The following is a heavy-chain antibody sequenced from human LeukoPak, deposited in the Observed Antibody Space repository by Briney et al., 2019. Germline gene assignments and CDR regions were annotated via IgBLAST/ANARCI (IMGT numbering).Heavy chain of an antibody. CDR3: ARDQCSSTSCYAGWFDP. CDR1: GGSISSSSYY. D-gene: IGHD2-2*01. V-gene: IGHV4-61*05. CDR2: IYYSGST. Sequence: PSETLSLTCTVSGGSISSSSYYWGWIRQPPGKGLEWIGYIYYSGSTNYNPSLKSRVTMSVDTSKNQFSLKLSSVTAADTAVYYCARDQCSSTSCYAGWFDPWGQGTLVTVSS. J-gene: IGHJ5*02.